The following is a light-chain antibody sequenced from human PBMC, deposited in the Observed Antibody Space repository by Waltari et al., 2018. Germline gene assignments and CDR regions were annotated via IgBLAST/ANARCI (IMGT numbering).Light chain of an antibody. CDR1: RRVSNTY. V-gene: IGKV3D-20*02. CDR2: GTS. Sequence: VLTQSPGTLSLSPGERATLSCRASRRVSNTYLAGYQQKPGQAPRLLIYGTSTRATGIPARFSGSGSGTDFTLTISSLEAEDFAVYYCQHRDHWPPDATFGPGTKVDI. CDR3: QHRDHWPPDAT. J-gene: IGKJ3*01.